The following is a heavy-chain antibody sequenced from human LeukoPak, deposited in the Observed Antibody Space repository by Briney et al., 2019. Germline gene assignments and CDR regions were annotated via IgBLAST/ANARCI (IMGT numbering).Heavy chain of an antibody. CDR3: ARSYSYATSGYPDY. CDR2: ISYDGSSE. D-gene: IGHD3-22*01. CDR1: GFTFDDYG. Sequence: GGSLRLSCAASGFTFDDYGMNWVRQAPGKGLEWVAVISYDGSSEYYADSVKGRFTISRDNSKNTLYLQMSSLRAEDTAVYYCARSYSYATSGYPDYWGQGTLVTVSS. V-gene: IGHV3-30*03. J-gene: IGHJ4*02.